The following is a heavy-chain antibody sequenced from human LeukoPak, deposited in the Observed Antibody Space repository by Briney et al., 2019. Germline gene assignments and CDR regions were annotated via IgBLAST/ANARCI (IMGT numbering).Heavy chain of an antibody. V-gene: IGHV3-7*01. J-gene: IGHJ4*02. Sequence: GGSLRLSCAASGFTFSSYSMNWVRQAPGKGLEWVANIKQDGSEKYYVDSVKGRFTISRDNAKNSLYLQMNSLRAEDTAVYYCARLGISSPAFDYWGQGTLVTVSS. CDR3: ARLGISSPAFDY. CDR1: GFTFSSYS. CDR2: IKQDGSEK. D-gene: IGHD3-3*02.